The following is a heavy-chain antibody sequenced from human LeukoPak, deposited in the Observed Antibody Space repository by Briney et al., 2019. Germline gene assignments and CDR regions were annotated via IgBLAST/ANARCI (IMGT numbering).Heavy chain of an antibody. CDR2: ISTDGRGT. CDR3: VRYSNSCYDP. J-gene: IGHJ5*02. CDR1: GFTFNIYA. V-gene: IGHV3-64D*06. Sequence: PGGSLRLSCSASGFTFNIYAMHWVRQAPGTGLEYVSAISTDGRGTYYADSVKGRFTISRDNPKNALYLQMSSLRPEDTAIYYCVRYSNSCYDPWGQGTLVTVSS. D-gene: IGHD5-12*01.